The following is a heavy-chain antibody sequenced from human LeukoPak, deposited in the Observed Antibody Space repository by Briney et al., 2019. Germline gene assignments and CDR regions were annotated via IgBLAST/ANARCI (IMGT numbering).Heavy chain of an antibody. CDR1: GLTLSRYA. CDR3: AKGGMEWYYGMDV. D-gene: IGHD3-3*01. V-gene: IGHV3-23*01. J-gene: IGHJ6*02. CDR2: IGWSVGTT. Sequence: PGRSLRLSCASSGLTLSRYAMGWVRQAPGKWLDWVARIGWSVGTTYSTASEKGRVTTSRQNTKNTLYLKMNSVGAEDTAVYYCAKGGMEWYYGMDVWGQGTTVTVSS.